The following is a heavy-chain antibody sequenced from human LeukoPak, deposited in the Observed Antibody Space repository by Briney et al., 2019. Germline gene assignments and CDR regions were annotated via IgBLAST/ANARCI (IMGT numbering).Heavy chain of an antibody. V-gene: IGHV3-7*04. CDR3: AGGFGFLIES. D-gene: IGHD3-10*01. J-gene: IGHJ4*02. CDR2: IKQDGSEQ. Sequence: GGSLRLSCVASGSTFSSYYMAWVRQAPGKGLEWVANIKQDGSEQYYGGSVRGRFTISRDNARNSLYLQLESLTVEDTAVYFCAGGFGFLIESWGQGTLVTVSS. CDR1: GSTFSSYY.